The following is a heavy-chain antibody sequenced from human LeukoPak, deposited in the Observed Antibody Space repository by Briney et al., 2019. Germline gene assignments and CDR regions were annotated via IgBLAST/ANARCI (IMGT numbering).Heavy chain of an antibody. CDR1: GGTFSSYA. V-gene: IGHV1-69*04. J-gene: IGHJ4*02. D-gene: IGHD3-3*01. CDR3: ARSPRITIFGVVIMPFDY. CDR2: IIPILGIA. Sequence: SVKVSCKASGGTFSSYAISWVRQAPGQGLEWMGRIIPILGIANYAQKFQGRVTITADESTSTAYMELSSLRSEDTAVYYCARSPRITIFGVVIMPFDYWGQGTLVTVSS.